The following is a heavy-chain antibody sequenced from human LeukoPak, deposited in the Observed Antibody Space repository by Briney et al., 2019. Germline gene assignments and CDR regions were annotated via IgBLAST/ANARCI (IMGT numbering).Heavy chain of an antibody. CDR1: GFTFSSYG. V-gene: IGHV3-30*02. CDR3: AKDRVYYGGNRSYFQH. CDR2: IRYDGSNK. Sequence: PGGSLRLSCAASGFTFSSYGMHWVRQAPGKGLEWVAFIRYDGSNKYYADSVKGRFTISRDNSKNTLYLQMNSLRAEDTAVYYCAKDRVYYGGNRSYFQHWGQGTLVTASS. D-gene: IGHD4-23*01. J-gene: IGHJ1*01.